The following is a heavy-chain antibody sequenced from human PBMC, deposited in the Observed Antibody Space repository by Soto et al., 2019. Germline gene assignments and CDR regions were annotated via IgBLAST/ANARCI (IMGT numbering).Heavy chain of an antibody. V-gene: IGHV4-30-4*01. D-gene: IGHD4-17*01. CDR1: GASIYNGGYF. CDR3: ARPTPFGSGYGFSYY. Sequence: SETLSLTCSVSGASIYNGGYFWSWIRQSPGKGLEWIGHIHNSGSPYNNPSLKSRVTISADTSKNQFSLKLTSVTAADTAVYYCARPTPFGSGYGFSYYWGQGTPVTVSS. J-gene: IGHJ4*02. CDR2: IHNSGSP.